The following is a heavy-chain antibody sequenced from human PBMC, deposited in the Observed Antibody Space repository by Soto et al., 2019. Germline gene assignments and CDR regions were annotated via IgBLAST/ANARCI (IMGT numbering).Heavy chain of an antibody. J-gene: IGHJ4*02. CDR3: ARDDRSVSGVVTLDH. Sequence: AAVKVSCKATGYSFKNYAVHWVHQAPGQRLEWMGFTNEGSGNTRFSQKFQGRISITRDTSASTVYLDLSSLTSEDTAIYYCARDDRSVSGVVTLDHWGPGTLVTVSS. D-gene: IGHD3-3*01. CDR2: TNEGSGNT. CDR1: GYSFKNYA. V-gene: IGHV1-3*01.